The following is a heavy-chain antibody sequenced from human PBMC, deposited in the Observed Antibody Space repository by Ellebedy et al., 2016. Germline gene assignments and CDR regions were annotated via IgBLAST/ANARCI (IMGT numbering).Heavy chain of an antibody. D-gene: IGHD2-2*02. CDR1: GGSISSSSYY. V-gene: IGHV4-61*01. Sequence: SETLSLTXTVSGGSISSSSYYWSWIRQPPGKGLEWIGYIYYSGSTNYNPSLKSRVTISVDTSKNQFSLKLSSVTAADTAVYYCARVCPLVVVPAAINYYYYMDVWGKGTTVTVSS. CDR2: IYYSGST. CDR3: ARVCPLVVVPAAINYYYYMDV. J-gene: IGHJ6*03.